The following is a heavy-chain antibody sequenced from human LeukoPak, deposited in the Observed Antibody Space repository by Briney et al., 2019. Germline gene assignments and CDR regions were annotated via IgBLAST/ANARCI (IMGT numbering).Heavy chain of an antibody. V-gene: IGHV1-3*03. Sequence: ASVKVSCKASGYTFTSYAMHWVRQAPGQRLEWMGWINAGNGNTKYSQEFQGRVTITRDTSASTAYMELSSLRSEDMAVYYCARGVAVAGTYYYYYYMDVWGKGTTVTVSS. J-gene: IGHJ6*03. CDR3: ARGVAVAGTYYYYYYMDV. D-gene: IGHD6-19*01. CDR1: GYTFTSYA. CDR2: INAGNGNT.